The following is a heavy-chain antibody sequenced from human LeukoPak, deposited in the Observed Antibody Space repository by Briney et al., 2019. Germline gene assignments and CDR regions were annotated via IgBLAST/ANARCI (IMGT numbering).Heavy chain of an antibody. D-gene: IGHD2-2*01. V-gene: IGHV3-30*03. Sequence: GRSLRLSCAASGFTFSSYGMHWVRQAPGKGLEWVAVISYDGSNKYYADSVKGRFTISRDNSKNTLYLQMSSLKTEDTAVYYCTLQGYCRSTSCPDYYYYGVDVWGKGTTVTVSS. CDR2: ISYDGSNK. CDR3: TLQGYCRSTSCPDYYYYGVDV. J-gene: IGHJ6*04. CDR1: GFTFSSYG.